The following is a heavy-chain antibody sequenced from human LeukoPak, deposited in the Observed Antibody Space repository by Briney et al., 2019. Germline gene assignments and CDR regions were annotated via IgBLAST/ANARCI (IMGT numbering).Heavy chain of an antibody. D-gene: IGHD1-26*01. V-gene: IGHV4-59*08. CDR2: IYYSGST. Sequence: SETLSLTCDVSGDSISSSNWWNWVRQPPGKGLEWIGYIYYSGSTNYNPSLKSRVAISVDTSKNQFSLKLSSVTAADTAVYYCARHQWVPAFDIWGQGTMVTVSS. CDR3: ARHQWVPAFDI. CDR1: GDSISSSNW. J-gene: IGHJ3*02.